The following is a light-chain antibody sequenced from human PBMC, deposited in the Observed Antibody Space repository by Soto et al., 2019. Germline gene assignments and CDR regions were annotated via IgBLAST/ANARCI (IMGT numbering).Light chain of an antibody. CDR3: QHYDNFPDT. Sequence: DIQMTQSPSSLSASVGDRVTITCQASQDISNYLNWYRQRAGKAPQLLIYEASNLQTGVSSRFSGTGSGTDFTFTISSLQPEDIATYYCQHYDNFPDTFGGGTKVEIK. J-gene: IGKJ4*01. CDR2: EAS. V-gene: IGKV1-33*01. CDR1: QDISNY.